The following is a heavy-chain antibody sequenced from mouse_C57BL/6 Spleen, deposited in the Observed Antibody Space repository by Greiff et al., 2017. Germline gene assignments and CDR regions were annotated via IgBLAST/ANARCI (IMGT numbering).Heavy chain of an antibody. Sequence: VQLQQPGAELVMPGASVKLSCKASGYTFTSYWMHWVKQRPGQGLAWIGEIDPSDSYTNYNQKFKGKSTLTVDKSSSTAYMQLSSLTSEDSAVYYCARSDGSSYNYWGQGTTLTVSS. J-gene: IGHJ2*01. D-gene: IGHD1-1*01. V-gene: IGHV1-69*01. CDR3: ARSDGSSYNY. CDR2: IDPSDSYT. CDR1: GYTFTSYW.